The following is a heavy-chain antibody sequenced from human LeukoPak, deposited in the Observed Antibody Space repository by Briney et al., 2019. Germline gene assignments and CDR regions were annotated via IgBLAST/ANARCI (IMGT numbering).Heavy chain of an antibody. CDR3: ARAYCSGGSCPGPTAPDY. CDR2: INPSGGST. Sequence: ASVKVSCKASGYAFTSYYMHWVRQAPGQGLEWMGIINPSGGSTSYAQKFQGRVTMTRDTSTSTVYMELSSLRSEDTAVYYCARAYCSGGSCPGPTAPDYWGQGTLVTVSS. V-gene: IGHV1-46*01. CDR1: GYAFTSYY. J-gene: IGHJ4*02. D-gene: IGHD2-15*01.